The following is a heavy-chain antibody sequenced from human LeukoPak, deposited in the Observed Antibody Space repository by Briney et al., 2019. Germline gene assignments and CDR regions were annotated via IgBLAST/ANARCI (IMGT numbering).Heavy chain of an antibody. J-gene: IGHJ4*02. CDR1: GFNLGTYW. V-gene: IGHV3-74*01. D-gene: IGHD3-10*02. CDR2: ISYDGSNA. CDR3: TRGMLRQPPDY. Sequence: GGSLRLSCAASGFNLGTYWMHWVRQAPGKGLVWVSRISYDGSNANYADFVKGRFTISRDDAKNTLYLQMNSLRVEDTAIYYCTRGMLRQPPDYWGQGMLVTVSS.